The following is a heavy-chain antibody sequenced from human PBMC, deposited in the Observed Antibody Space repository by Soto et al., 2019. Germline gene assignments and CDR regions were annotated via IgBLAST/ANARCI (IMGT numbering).Heavy chain of an antibody. J-gene: IGHJ4*02. CDR3: ARDPSNTSGRYQFFDS. D-gene: IGHD2-15*01. Sequence: ASVKVSCKASGFTFTSSAMQWVRQARGQRLEWIGWIVVGSGNTNYAQTLQDRVTMTTDTFTTTAYMELRSLRSDDTAVYYCARDPSNTSGRYQFFDSWGQGTLVTVSS. CDR1: GFTFTSSA. CDR2: IVVGSGNT. V-gene: IGHV1-58*02.